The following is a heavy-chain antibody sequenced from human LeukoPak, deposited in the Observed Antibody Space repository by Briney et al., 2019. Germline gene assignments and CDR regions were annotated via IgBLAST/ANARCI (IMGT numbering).Heavy chain of an antibody. Sequence: SDTLCLTCAVSGYSISSNHWWGWIRQPPGKGLEGIGYIFYAGSTYYNASLKSRVTMSVDTSKDRFSLRMSSVTAVDTAVYYCARIGHISGAAWVDYWGQGTLVSVSS. J-gene: IGHJ4*02. CDR3: ARIGHISGAAWVDY. CDR1: GYSISSNHW. D-gene: IGHD1-26*01. V-gene: IGHV4-28*01. CDR2: IFYAGST.